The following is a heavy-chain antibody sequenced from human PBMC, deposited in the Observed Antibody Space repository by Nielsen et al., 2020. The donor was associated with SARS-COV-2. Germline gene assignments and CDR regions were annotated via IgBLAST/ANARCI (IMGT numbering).Heavy chain of an antibody. D-gene: IGHD2-2*01. Sequence: GESLKISCAASGFTFSDYYMSWIRQAPGKGLEWVSYISSSSSYTNYADSVKGRFTISRDNAKNSLYLQMNSLRAEDTAVYYCARDSTYQLLFYYYYGMDVWGQGTTVTVSS. V-gene: IGHV3-11*06. CDR1: GFTFSDYY. CDR3: ARDSTYQLLFYYYYGMDV. CDR2: ISSSSSYT. J-gene: IGHJ6*02.